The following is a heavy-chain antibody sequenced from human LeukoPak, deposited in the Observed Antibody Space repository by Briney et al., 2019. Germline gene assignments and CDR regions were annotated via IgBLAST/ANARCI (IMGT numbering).Heavy chain of an antibody. D-gene: IGHD3-22*01. CDR1: GFTFSTYA. CDR3: ANGLNYYDSSGVHY. V-gene: IGHV3-23*01. J-gene: IGHJ4*02. CDR2: VSESGGST. Sequence: PGGSLRLSCVASGFTFSTYAMGWVRQVPGKGLEWVSSVSESGGSTYYADSVKGRLTISRDNSKNTLYLQMNSLRAEDTAVYYCANGLNYYDSSGVHYWGQGTLVTVSS.